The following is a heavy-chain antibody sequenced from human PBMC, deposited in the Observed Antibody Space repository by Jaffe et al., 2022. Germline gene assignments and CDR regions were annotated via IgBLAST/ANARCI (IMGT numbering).Heavy chain of an antibody. CDR2: IRSKAYGGTT. Sequence: EVQLVESGGGLVQPGRSLRLSCTASGFTFGDYAMSWVRQAPGKGLEWVGFIRSKAYGGTTEYAASVKGRFTISRDDSKSIAYLQMNSLKTEDTAVYYCTREGSYYGSGSYSTPPYYYYYMDVWGKGTTVTVSS. CDR3: TREGSYYGSGSYSTPPYYYYYMDV. V-gene: IGHV3-49*04. D-gene: IGHD3-10*01. CDR1: GFTFGDYA. J-gene: IGHJ6*03.